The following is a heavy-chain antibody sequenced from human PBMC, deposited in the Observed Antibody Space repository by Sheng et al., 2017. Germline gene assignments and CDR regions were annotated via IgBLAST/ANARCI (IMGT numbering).Heavy chain of an antibody. CDR3: ATPAGGGYDSSGYYTY. V-gene: IGHV4-38-2*01. D-gene: IGHD3-22*01. CDR1: GYSISSGYY. CDR2: IYHSGST. J-gene: IGHJ4*02. Sequence: QVQLQESGPGLVKPSETLSLTCAVSGYSISSGYYWGWIRQPPGKGLEWIGSIYHSGSTYYNPSLKSRVTISVDTSKNQFSLKLSSVTAADTAVYYCATPAGGGYDSSGYYTYWGQGTLVTVSS.